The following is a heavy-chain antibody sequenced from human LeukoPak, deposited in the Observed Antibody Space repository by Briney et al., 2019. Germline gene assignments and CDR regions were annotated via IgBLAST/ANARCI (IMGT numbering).Heavy chain of an antibody. D-gene: IGHD5-24*01. CDR2: ISSSSSYI. CDR3: AGTEMAKTDAFDI. J-gene: IGHJ3*02. V-gene: IGHV3-21*01. Sequence: KPGGSLRLSCAASGFTFSSYSMNWVRQAPGKGLEWVSSISSSSSYIYYADSVKGRFTISRDNAKNSLYLQMNSLRAEDTAVYYCAGTEMAKTDAFDIWGQGTMVTVSS. CDR1: GFTFSSYS.